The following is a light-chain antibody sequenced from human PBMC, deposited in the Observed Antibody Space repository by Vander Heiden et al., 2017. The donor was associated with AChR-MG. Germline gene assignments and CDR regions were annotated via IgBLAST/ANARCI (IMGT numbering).Light chain of an antibody. V-gene: IGKV1D-12*01. CDR2: AAS. J-gene: IGKJ1*01. Sequence: DIQMTQSPSSVSASVGDRVTITCRARQGIRRWLAWYQHRPGKAPNFLMYAASSFQTGVPARFNGSGSGTDFTLTINSLQPEDFATYYCQQSTIFPPTFGQGTKVEIK. CDR3: QQSTIFPPT. CDR1: QGIRRW.